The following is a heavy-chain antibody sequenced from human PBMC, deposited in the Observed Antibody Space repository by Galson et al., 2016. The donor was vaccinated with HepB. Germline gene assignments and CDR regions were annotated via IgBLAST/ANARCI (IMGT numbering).Heavy chain of an antibody. J-gene: IGHJ6*01. D-gene: IGHD1-26*01. CDR2: SIPIFGTA. Sequence: SVKVSCKASGGIFSSFSVNWVRQAPGQGLEWMGGSIPIFGTAKYAQKFQGRVTITADESTSTAYMEVNSLRSEDTAVYYCARVPVGATTAPYYYYGMDVWGQGTTVTVSS. V-gene: IGHV1-69*13. CDR1: GGIFSSFS. CDR3: ARVPVGATTAPYYYYGMDV.